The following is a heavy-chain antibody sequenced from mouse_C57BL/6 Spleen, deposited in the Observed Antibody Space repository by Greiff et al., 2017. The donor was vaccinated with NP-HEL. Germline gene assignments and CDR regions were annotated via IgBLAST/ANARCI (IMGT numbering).Heavy chain of an antibody. Sequence: EVQLVESGPGLVKPSQSLSLTCSVTGYSITSGYYWNWIRQFPGNKLEWMGYISYDGSNNYNPSLKNRSSITRDTSKNQFFLKLNSVTTEDTATYYCAKRGAYYQGWYFDVWGTGTTVTVSS. D-gene: IGHD1-1*01. V-gene: IGHV3-6*01. J-gene: IGHJ1*03. CDR2: ISYDGSN. CDR3: AKRGAYYQGWYFDV. CDR1: GYSITSGYY.